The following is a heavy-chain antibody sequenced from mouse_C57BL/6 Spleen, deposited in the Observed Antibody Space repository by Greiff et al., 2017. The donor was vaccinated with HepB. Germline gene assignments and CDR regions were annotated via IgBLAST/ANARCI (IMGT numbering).Heavy chain of an antibody. CDR2: ILPGSGST. J-gene: IGHJ1*03. Sequence: VQLQQSGAELMKPGASVKLSCKATGYTFTGYWIEWVKQRPGHGLEWIGEILPGSGSTNYNEKFKGKATFTADTSSSTAYMQLSSLTTEDSAIYYCARSTTVVATLDWYFDVWGTGTTVTVSS. CDR3: ARSTTVVATLDWYFDV. V-gene: IGHV1-9*01. CDR1: GYTFTGYW. D-gene: IGHD1-1*01.